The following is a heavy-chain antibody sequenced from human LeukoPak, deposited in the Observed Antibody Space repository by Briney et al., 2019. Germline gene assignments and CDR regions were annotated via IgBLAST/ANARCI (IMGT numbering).Heavy chain of an antibody. D-gene: IGHD6-13*01. Sequence: ASVKVSCKASGYTFTTYAITWVRQAPGQGLEWMGWISGYSGNTNYAQKVQGRATMTTDTSSNTAYMELRSMRSDDTAVYYCARFSIAANNWNFDLWGRGTLITVSS. CDR2: ISGYSGNT. CDR1: GYTFTTYA. CDR3: ARFSIAANNWNFDL. J-gene: IGHJ2*01. V-gene: IGHV1-18*01.